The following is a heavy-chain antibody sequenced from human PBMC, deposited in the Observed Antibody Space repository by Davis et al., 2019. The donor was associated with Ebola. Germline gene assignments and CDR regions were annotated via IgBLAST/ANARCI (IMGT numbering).Heavy chain of an antibody. CDR3: ARGRGGKSRYGMDV. J-gene: IGHJ6*02. CDR1: GFTFSSYS. Sequence: GESLKISCAASGFTFSSYSMNWVRQAPGKGLEWVSSISSSCSYIYYADSVKGRFTISRVNAKNALYLQMNSLRAEDMAVYYCARGRGGKSRYGMDVWGQGTMVTVSS. CDR2: ISSSCSYI. V-gene: IGHV3-21*01. D-gene: IGHD4-23*01.